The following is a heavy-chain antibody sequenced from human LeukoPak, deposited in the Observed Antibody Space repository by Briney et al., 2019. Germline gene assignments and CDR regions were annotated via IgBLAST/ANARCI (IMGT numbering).Heavy chain of an antibody. J-gene: IGHJ4*02. CDR3: AKDPGYYYDSSGYQTPDY. Sequence: GGSLRLSCAASGFTVSSNYMSWVRQAPGKGLEWVSVIYSGGSTYYADSVKGRFTISRDNSKNTLYLQMNSLRAEDTAVYYCAKDPGYYYDSSGYQTPDYWGQGTLVTVSS. D-gene: IGHD3-22*01. CDR1: GFTVSSNY. CDR2: IYSGGST. V-gene: IGHV3-53*01.